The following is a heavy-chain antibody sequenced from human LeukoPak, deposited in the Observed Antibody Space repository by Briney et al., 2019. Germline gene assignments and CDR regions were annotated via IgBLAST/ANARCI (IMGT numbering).Heavy chain of an antibody. D-gene: IGHD6-6*01. V-gene: IGHV4-59*01. CDR2: IYYSGST. J-gene: IGHJ6*03. Sequence: KTSETLSLTCTVSGGPISSYYWSWIRQPPGKGPEWIGYIYYSGSTNYNPSLKSRVTISVDTSKNQFSPKLSSVTAADTAVYYCARVKQVGYYYYYMDVWGKGTTVTVSS. CDR3: ARVKQVGYYYYYMDV. CDR1: GGPISSYY.